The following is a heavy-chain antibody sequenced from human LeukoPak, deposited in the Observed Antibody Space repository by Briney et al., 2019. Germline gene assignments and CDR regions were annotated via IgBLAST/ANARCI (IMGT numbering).Heavy chain of an antibody. J-gene: IGHJ4*02. CDR3: AKELEYCSGGSCYSGGY. CDR2: ISGSGGST. V-gene: IGHV3-23*01. CDR1: GFTFSSYA. D-gene: IGHD2-15*01. Sequence: PGGSLRLSCAASGFTFSSYAMSWVRQAPGKGLEWVSAISGSGGSTYYADSVKGRFTISRDNSKNTLYLQMNSLRAEDTAVYYCAKELEYCSGGSCYSGGYWGQGTLVTVSS.